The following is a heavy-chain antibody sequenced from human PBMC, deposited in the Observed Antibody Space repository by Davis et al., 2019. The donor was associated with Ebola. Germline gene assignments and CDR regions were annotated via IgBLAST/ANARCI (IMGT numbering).Heavy chain of an antibody. V-gene: IGHV4-34*01. CDR3: SRVTILDYGISWFDP. J-gene: IGHJ5*02. CDR1: GGSISGYY. Sequence: SETLSLTCSVTGGSISGYYWTWIRQPPGKGLEWIGEIDHRGTTNYNPSLRSRVVMSIDASKNQFSLKLTSVTAADTAVYYCSRVTILDYGISWFDPWGQGILVTVSS. D-gene: IGHD4-17*01. CDR2: IDHRGTT.